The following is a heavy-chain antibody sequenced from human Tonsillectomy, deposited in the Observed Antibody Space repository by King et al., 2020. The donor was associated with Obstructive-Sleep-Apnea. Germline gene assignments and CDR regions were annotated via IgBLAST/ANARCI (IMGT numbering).Heavy chain of an antibody. D-gene: IGHD3-10*01. CDR1: GYSFTSYW. V-gene: IGHV5-51*01. J-gene: IGHJ4*02. CDR3: ARQLRGVIIKGPYYFDS. Sequence: EVQLVESGAEVKKPGESLKISCEASGYSFTSYWIGWVRQMPGKGLDWMGIIYPHDSDTRYSPSFRGQVTMSVDQSISTAYLQWNGLKASDTAMYYCARQLRGVIIKGPYYFDSWGQGTLVSVSS. CDR2: IYPHDSDT.